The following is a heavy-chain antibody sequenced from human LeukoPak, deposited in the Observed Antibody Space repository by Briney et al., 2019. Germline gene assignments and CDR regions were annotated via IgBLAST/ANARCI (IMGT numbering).Heavy chain of an antibody. D-gene: IGHD4-17*01. J-gene: IGHJ4*02. V-gene: IGHV3-48*03. CDR1: GFTFSSYE. Sequence: PGGSLRLSCAASGFTFSSYEMNWVRQAPGKGLEWVSYISSSGSTIYYADSVKGRFTISRDNAKNSLYLQMNSLRAEDTAVYYCAKAKVATGRVTTAYFDYWGQGTLVTVSS. CDR2: ISSSGSTI. CDR3: AKAKVATGRVTTAYFDY.